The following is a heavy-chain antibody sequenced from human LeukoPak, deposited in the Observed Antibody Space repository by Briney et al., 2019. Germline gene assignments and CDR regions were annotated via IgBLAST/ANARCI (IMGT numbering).Heavy chain of an antibody. CDR1: GGSISSGGYY. Sequence: SQTLSLTCTVSGGSISSGGYYWRWIRQHPGKGLEWIGYIYYSGSTYYNPSLKSRVTISVDTSKNQFSLKLSSVTAADTAVYYCARGLGYGDYARSRYYFDYWGQGTLVTVSS. CDR3: ARGLGYGDYARSRYYFDY. CDR2: IYYSGST. D-gene: IGHD4-17*01. J-gene: IGHJ4*02. V-gene: IGHV4-31*03.